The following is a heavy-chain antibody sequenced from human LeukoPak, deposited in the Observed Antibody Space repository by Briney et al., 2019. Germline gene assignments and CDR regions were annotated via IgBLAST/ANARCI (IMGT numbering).Heavy chain of an antibody. Sequence: ASVKVSCKASGYTFTGYYMHWVRQAPAQGLEWMGWINPNSGGTNYAQKFQGRVTMTRDTSISTAYMELSRLRSDDTAVYYCASDLWFGELWYFFDYWGQGTLVTVSS. D-gene: IGHD3-10*01. CDR3: ASDLWFGELWYFFDY. J-gene: IGHJ4*02. CDR1: GYTFTGYY. V-gene: IGHV1-2*02. CDR2: INPNSGGT.